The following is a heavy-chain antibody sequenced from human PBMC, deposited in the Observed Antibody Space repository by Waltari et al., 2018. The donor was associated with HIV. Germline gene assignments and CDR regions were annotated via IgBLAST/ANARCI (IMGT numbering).Heavy chain of an antibody. D-gene: IGHD3-22*01. Sequence: QVQLQESGPGVVKPSETLSLTCTVPASSICSGSYWGWIRQSPGKGLEWIGSIYRSGTTYYNPSLKSRVTISVNMSKNQFSLKLTSMTAADTALYYCARDQDYYDSSGYTCYAFDMWGPGTMVTVSS. V-gene: IGHV4-38-2*02. CDR2: IYRSGTT. CDR1: ASSICSGSY. CDR3: ARDQDYYDSSGYTCYAFDM. J-gene: IGHJ3*02.